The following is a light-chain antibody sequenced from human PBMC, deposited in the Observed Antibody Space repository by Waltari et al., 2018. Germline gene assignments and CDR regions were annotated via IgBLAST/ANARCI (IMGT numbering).Light chain of an antibody. CDR3: AAWDDILNGVV. CDR1: SSNIGSNT. J-gene: IGLJ2*01. V-gene: IGLV1-44*01. Sequence: QSVLTQPPSASGTPGQRVTISCSGSSSNIGSNTVNWSQQLPGTAPKLLIYSNNPRPSGVPDRFSGSKSGTSASLAISGLQSEDEADYYCAAWDDILNGVVFGGGTKLTVL. CDR2: SNN.